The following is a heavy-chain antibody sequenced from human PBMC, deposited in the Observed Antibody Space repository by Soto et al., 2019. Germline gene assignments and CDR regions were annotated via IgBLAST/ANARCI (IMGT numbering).Heavy chain of an antibody. V-gene: IGHV1-18*01. Sequence: QVQLVQSGAEVKKPGASVKVSCKASGYTFTSYGISWVRQAPGQGLEWMGWISAYNGNTNYAQKLQGRVTMTTDTSTSTAYIELRRLRSDDTAVYYCARDLVDYVILTGLYYYYGMDVWGQGTTVTVSS. CDR3: ARDLVDYVILTGLYYYYGMDV. CDR1: GYTFTSYG. CDR2: ISAYNGNT. J-gene: IGHJ6*02. D-gene: IGHD3-9*01.